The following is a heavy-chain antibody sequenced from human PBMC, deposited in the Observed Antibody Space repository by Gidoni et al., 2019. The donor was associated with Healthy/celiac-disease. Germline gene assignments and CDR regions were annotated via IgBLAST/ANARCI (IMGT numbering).Heavy chain of an antibody. CDR1: GFSLSNARMG. J-gene: IGHJ4*02. D-gene: IGHD3-10*01. Sequence: QVTLKESGPVLVKPTETLTLTCTVSGFSLSNARMGVSWIRQPPGKALEWLAHIFSNDEKSYSTSLKSRLTISKDTSKSQVVLTMTNMDPVDTATYYCAREFGDQPHLLDYWGQGTLVTVSS. V-gene: IGHV2-26*01. CDR2: IFSNDEK. CDR3: AREFGDQPHLLDY.